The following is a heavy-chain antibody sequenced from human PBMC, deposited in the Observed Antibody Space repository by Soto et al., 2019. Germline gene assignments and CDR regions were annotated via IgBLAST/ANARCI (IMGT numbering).Heavy chain of an antibody. Sequence: EVQLLESGGVLVQPGGSLRLSCAASGFTFSSFAMSWVRQAPGKGLEWVSTINSGANTYYADSVKGRFTVSRDNSKNTLYLHMNNLRVEETAVYYCAKRQPYFFDYWGQGTLVTVAS. V-gene: IGHV3-23*01. CDR2: INSGANT. J-gene: IGHJ4*02. CDR1: GFTFSSFA. CDR3: AKRQPYFFDY. D-gene: IGHD5-18*01.